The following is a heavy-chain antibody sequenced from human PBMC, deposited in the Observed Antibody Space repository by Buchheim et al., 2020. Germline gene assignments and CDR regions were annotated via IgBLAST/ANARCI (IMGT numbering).Heavy chain of an antibody. D-gene: IGHD6-19*01. CDR1: GFTFSSYA. V-gene: IGHV3-30*01. CDR3: AREPLIAVAGTVWFDY. Sequence: QVQLVESGGGVVQPGRSLRLSCAASGFTFSSYAMHWVRQAPGKGLEWVAVISYDGSNKYYADSVKGRFTISRDNSKNTLYPQMNSLRAEDTAVYYCAREPLIAVAGTVWFDYWGQGTL. CDR2: ISYDGSNK. J-gene: IGHJ4*02.